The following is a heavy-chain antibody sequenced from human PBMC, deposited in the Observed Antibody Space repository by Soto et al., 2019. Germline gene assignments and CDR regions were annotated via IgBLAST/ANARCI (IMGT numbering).Heavy chain of an antibody. Sequence: SETLSLTCTVSGGSISGSSYYWGWIRQPPGKGLECIGSAHYSGSTDYNPSLKSRVTISVDTSKNQFSLKLTPVTAADTAVYFCASFSGATYGDYGGGINYWGQGTLVTVSS. CDR3: ASFSGATYGDYGGGINY. CDR1: GGSISGSSYY. CDR2: AHYSGST. D-gene: IGHD4-17*01. J-gene: IGHJ4*02. V-gene: IGHV4-39*01.